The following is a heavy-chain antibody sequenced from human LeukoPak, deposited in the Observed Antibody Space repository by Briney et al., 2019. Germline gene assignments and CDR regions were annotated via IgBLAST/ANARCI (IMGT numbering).Heavy chain of an antibody. CDR1: GGTFSNYA. D-gene: IGHD3-10*01. CDR3: ARDPAGPLYYFDY. Sequence: SVKVSCKASGGTFSNYAISWVRQAPGQGLEWMGGIIPIFGTANYAQKFRGRVTITADKSTRTAYMELSSLRAEDTAVYYCARDPAGPLYYFDYWGQGTLVTVSS. CDR2: IIPIFGTA. V-gene: IGHV1-69*06. J-gene: IGHJ4*02.